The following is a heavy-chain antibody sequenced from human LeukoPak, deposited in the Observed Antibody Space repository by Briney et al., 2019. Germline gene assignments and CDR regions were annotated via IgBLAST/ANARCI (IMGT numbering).Heavy chain of an antibody. CDR2: IYYSGST. J-gene: IGHJ4*02. Sequence: SETLSLTCTVSGGSISSYYWSWIRQPPGKGLEWIGYIYYSGSTNYNPSLKSRVTISVDTSKNQLSLKLSSVTAADTAVYYCAGGRGYSYGLFDYWGQGTLVTVSS. CDR3: AGGRGYSYGLFDY. V-gene: IGHV4-59*01. D-gene: IGHD5-18*01. CDR1: GGSISSYY.